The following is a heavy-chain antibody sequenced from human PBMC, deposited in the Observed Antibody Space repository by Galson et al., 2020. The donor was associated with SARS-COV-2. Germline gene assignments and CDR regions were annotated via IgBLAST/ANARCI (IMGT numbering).Heavy chain of an antibody. D-gene: IGHD3-10*01. CDR3: ARHGKNYGFIFEEYLDL. V-gene: IGHV4-59*08. CDR2: IYNIGST. Sequence: ETSETLSLTCTVPGGSISNNYWSWIRKSPGKGLEWIGFIYNIGSTNSNPSLKSRVTLSVDTSKNQLSLKLRSVTAADTAIYYCARHGKNYGFIFEEYLDLCGRGPQVTVS. J-gene: IGHJ2*01. CDR1: GGSISNNY.